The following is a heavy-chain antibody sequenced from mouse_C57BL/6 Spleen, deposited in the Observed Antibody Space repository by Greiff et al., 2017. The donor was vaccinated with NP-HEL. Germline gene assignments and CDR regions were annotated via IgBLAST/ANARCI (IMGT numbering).Heavy chain of an antibody. V-gene: IGHV1-42*01. Sequence: VQLKESGPELVKPGASVKISCKASGYSFTGYYMNWVKQSPEKSLEWIGEINPSTGGTTYNQKFKAKATLTVDKSSSTAYMQLKSLTSEDSAVYYCARSDYGSSYPVVWGTGTTVTVSS. CDR2: INPSTGGT. CDR3: ARSDYGSSYPVV. D-gene: IGHD1-1*01. J-gene: IGHJ1*03. CDR1: GYSFTGYY.